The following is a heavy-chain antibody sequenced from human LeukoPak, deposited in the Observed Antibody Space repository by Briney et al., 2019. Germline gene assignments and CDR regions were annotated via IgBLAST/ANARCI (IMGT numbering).Heavy chain of an antibody. CDR3: ARSGITMVRGVIITGFDY. V-gene: IGHV1-69*13. CDR1: GGTFSSDA. CDR2: IIPIFGTA. Sequence: SVKVSCKASGGTFSSDAISWVRQAPGQGLEWMGGIIPIFGTANYAQKFQGRVTITADESTSTAYMELSSLRSEGTAVYYCARSGITMVRGVIITGFDYWGQGTLVTVSS. J-gene: IGHJ4*02. D-gene: IGHD3-10*01.